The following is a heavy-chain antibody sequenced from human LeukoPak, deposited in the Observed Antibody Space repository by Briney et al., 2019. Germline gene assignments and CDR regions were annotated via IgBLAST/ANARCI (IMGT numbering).Heavy chain of an antibody. Sequence: SETLSLTCTVSGGSISSYYWSWIRQPPGKGLEWIGEINHSGSTNYNPSLKSRVTISVDTSKNQFSLKLSSVTAADTAVYYCARGLYSYGYWGQGTLVTVSS. V-gene: IGHV4-34*01. J-gene: IGHJ4*02. CDR2: INHSGST. CDR1: GGSISSYY. CDR3: ARGLYSYGY. D-gene: IGHD5-18*01.